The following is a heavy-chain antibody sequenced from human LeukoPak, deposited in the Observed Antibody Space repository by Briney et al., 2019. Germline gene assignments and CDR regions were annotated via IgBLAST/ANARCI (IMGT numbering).Heavy chain of an antibody. Sequence: PGGSLRLSCTASGFTFSSYAMSWVRQAPGKGLEWVSAISGSGGSTHYADSVKGRFTISRDNSKNTLYMQMNSLRAEDTAVYYCAKDGVLRGVIPIQFDYWGQGTLVTVSS. J-gene: IGHJ4*02. CDR3: AKDGVLRGVIPIQFDY. CDR1: GFTFSSYA. V-gene: IGHV3-23*01. CDR2: ISGSGGST. D-gene: IGHD3-10*01.